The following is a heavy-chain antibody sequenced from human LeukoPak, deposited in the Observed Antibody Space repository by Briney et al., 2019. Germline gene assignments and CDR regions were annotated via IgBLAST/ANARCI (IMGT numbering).Heavy chain of an antibody. D-gene: IGHD4-17*01. V-gene: IGHV4-34*01. CDR1: GGSFSGYY. J-gene: IGHJ4*02. CDR3: ASYGDYTFYY. Sequence: SETLSLTCAVYGGSFSGYYWSWIRQPPGKGLEWIGEINHSGSTNYNPSLKSRVTISVDTSKTQFSLKLSSVTAADTAVYYCASYGDYTFYYWGQGTLVTVSS. CDR2: INHSGST.